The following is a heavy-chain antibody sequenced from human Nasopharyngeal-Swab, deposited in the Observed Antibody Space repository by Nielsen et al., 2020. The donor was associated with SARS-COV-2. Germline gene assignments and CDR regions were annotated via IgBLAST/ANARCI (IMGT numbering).Heavy chain of an antibody. Sequence: GGSLRLSCAASGFTFSRYTMDWVRQAPGKGLEWVAVISYDGSNKYYADSVKGRFTISRDISKNTLYLQMNSLRAEDTAVFYCASTPLDSSGYYYAFHYWGRGTLVTVSS. CDR2: ISYDGSNK. J-gene: IGHJ4*02. V-gene: IGHV3-30-3*01. CDR3: ASTPLDSSGYYYAFHY. CDR1: GFTFSRYT. D-gene: IGHD3-22*01.